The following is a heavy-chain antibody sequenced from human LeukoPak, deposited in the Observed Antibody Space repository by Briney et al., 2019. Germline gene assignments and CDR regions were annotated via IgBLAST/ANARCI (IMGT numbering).Heavy chain of an antibody. Sequence: GESLKISCKGSGYSFTSYWIGWVRQMPGKDLEWMGIIYPGDSDTGYSPSFQGQVTISADKSISTAYLQWSSLKASDTAMYYCARGGYCGGDCSQYYYYGMDVWGQGTTVTVSS. CDR2: IYPGDSDT. CDR3: ARGGYCGGDCSQYYYYGMDV. J-gene: IGHJ6*02. CDR1: GYSFTSYW. V-gene: IGHV5-51*01. D-gene: IGHD2-21*02.